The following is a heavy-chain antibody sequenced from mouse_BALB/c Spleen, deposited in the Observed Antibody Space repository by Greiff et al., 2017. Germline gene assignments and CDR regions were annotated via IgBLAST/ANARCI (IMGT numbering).Heavy chain of an antibody. Sequence: EVQVVESGGGLVKPGGSLKLSCAASGFTFSSYAMSWVRQSPEKRLEWVAEISSGGSYTYYPDTVTGRFTISRDNAKNTLYLEMSSLRSEDTAMYYCARENYGSSFDYWGQGTTLTVSS. CDR1: GFTFSSYA. CDR2: ISSGGSYT. CDR3: ARENYGSSFDY. V-gene: IGHV5-9-4*01. J-gene: IGHJ2*01. D-gene: IGHD1-1*01.